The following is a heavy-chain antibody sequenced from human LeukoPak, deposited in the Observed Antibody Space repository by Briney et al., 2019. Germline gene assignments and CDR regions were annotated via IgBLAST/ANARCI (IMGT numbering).Heavy chain of an antibody. CDR2: IWYDGSNK. V-gene: IGHV3-33*06. D-gene: IGHD2-21*02. CDR3: AKVTGLIFDY. CDR1: GFTFSSYG. Sequence: PVRSLRLSCAASGFTFSSYGMHWVRQAPGKGLEWVAVIWYDGSNKYYADSVKGRFTVSRDNSKNTLYLQMNSLRAEDTAVYYCAKVTGLIFDYWGQGTLVTVSS. J-gene: IGHJ4*02.